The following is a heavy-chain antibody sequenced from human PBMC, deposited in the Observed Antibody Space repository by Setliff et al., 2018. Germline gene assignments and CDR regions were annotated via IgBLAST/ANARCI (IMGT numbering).Heavy chain of an antibody. Sequence: GGSLRLSCAASGLTFSRYGMYWVRQAPGKGLEWVSRINGDATIAHYADSVKGRFTISRDNARNALYLQMVSLRGEDTGVYFCAALDWGENFYNVDVWGKGTTVTVSS. D-gene: IGHD7-27*01. CDR1: GLTFSRYG. J-gene: IGHJ6*03. V-gene: IGHV3-74*01. CDR2: INGDATIA. CDR3: AALDWGENFYNVDV.